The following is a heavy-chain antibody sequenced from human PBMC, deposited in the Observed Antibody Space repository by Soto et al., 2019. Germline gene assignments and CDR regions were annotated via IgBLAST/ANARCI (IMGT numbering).Heavy chain of an antibody. J-gene: IGHJ4*02. CDR3: ARRYGDCFDY. D-gene: IGHD4-17*01. V-gene: IGHV4-34*01. CDR1: GVSFSGYY. Sequence: PSETLSLTCAVYGVSFSGYYWTWIRQPPGTGLEWIGEINHSGSTNYNPSLKSRVTISVDTSKNQFSLKLTSVTAADTAVYYCARRYGDCFDYWGQGTLVTVSS. CDR2: INHSGST.